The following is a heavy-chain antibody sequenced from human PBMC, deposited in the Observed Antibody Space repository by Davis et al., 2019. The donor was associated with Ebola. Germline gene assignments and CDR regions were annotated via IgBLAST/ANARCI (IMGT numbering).Heavy chain of an antibody. D-gene: IGHD5-12*01. J-gene: IGHJ4*02. CDR2: INHSGGT. Sequence: SETLSLTCGVYGGSFSGYYWNWIRQSPGKGLEWIGQINHSGGTNYNPSLKSRVTLSLDTSDNQFSLMLNPVTAADSAVYFCARSRGYDYYFDFWGQGTLVTVSP. V-gene: IGHV4-34*01. CDR1: GGSFSGYY. CDR3: ARSRGYDYYFDF.